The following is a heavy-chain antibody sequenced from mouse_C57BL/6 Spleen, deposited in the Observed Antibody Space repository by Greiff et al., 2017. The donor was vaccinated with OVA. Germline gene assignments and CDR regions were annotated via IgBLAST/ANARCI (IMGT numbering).Heavy chain of an antibody. CDR3: ARHNYYGSLNWYFDV. D-gene: IGHD1-1*01. V-gene: IGHV2-6-1*01. CDR1: GFSLTSYG. Sequence: VQLQQSGPGLVAPSQSLSITCTVSGFSLTSYGVHWVRQPPGKGLEWLVVIWSDGSTTYNSAIKSRLSISKDNSKSQVFLKMNSLQTDDTAMYYCARHNYYGSLNWYFDVWGTGTTVTVSS. CDR2: IWSDGST. J-gene: IGHJ1*03.